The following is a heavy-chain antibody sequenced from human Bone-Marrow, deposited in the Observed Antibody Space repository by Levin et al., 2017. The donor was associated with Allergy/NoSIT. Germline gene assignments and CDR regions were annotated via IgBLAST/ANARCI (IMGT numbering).Heavy chain of an antibody. CDR2: ISYTGST. CDR3: ARVTSDSAPNHLDY. V-gene: IGHV4-31*03. J-gene: IGHJ4*02. D-gene: IGHD1-14*01. Sequence: SETLSLTCTVSGGSISRDGHCWTWIRQHPGKGLEWIGYISYTGSTNYNPSLEGRLSISRDTSKNQFSLKLTSVTAADTAVYYCARVTSDSAPNHLDYWGQGTLVTVSS. CDR1: GGSISRDGHC.